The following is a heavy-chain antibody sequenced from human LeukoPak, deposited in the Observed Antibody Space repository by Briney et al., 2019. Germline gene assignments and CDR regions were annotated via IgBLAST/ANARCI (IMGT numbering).Heavy chain of an antibody. CDR2: ISNSGVST. CDR3: ASTHCSGGSCYPYHFDY. Sequence: GGSLRLSCAASGFTFSSYSMNWVRQAPGKGLEWVSTISNSGVSTYYADSVKGRFTISRDNSKNTLYLQMNSLRAEDTAIYYCASTHCSGGSCYPYHFDYWGQGTLVTVSS. D-gene: IGHD2-15*01. V-gene: IGHV3-23*01. CDR1: GFTFSSYS. J-gene: IGHJ4*02.